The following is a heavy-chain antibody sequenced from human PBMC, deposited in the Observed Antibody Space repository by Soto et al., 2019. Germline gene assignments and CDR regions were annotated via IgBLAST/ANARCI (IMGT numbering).Heavy chain of an antibody. Sequence: PSETLSLTCTVSGGSISSGGYYWSWIRQHPGKGLEWIGYIYYSGSTYYNPSLKSRVTISVDTSKNQNTLFLQMTSLRADDTAVYYCAKGGYTFAYEWGQGALVTVSS. CDR2: IYYSGST. V-gene: IGHV4-31*03. J-gene: IGHJ4*02. CDR1: GGSISSGGYY. CDR3: AKGGYTFAYE. D-gene: IGHD5-18*01.